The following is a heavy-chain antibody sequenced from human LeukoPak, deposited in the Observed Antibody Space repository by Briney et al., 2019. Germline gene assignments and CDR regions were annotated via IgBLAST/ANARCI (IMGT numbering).Heavy chain of an antibody. V-gene: IGHV4-34*01. CDR3: ARRGSIFEDSEWKTAFDI. J-gene: IGHJ3*02. Sequence: PSETLSLTCAVHGGSFSGYYWSWIRQPPGKGLEWIGEINHSGSSNYNPSLKSRVTISGDTSKNQFSLKLSSVTAADTAFYYCARRGSIFEDSEWKTAFDIWGQGTMVIVSS. CDR1: GGSFSGYY. CDR2: INHSGSS. D-gene: IGHD3-9*01.